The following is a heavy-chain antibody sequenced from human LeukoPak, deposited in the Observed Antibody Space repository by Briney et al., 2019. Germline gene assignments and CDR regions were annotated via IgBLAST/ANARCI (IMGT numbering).Heavy chain of an antibody. D-gene: IGHD3-22*01. Sequence: PSETLSLTCIVSGGSISGSSYYWAWIRQPPGKGLEWIGSVFYSGSTSYNPSLKSRVTISVDTSENQFSLKVTSVTAADTAIYYCAGNISMILEPARRMKYNWFDPWGQGTLVTVSS. J-gene: IGHJ5*02. CDR3: AGNISMILEPARRMKYNWFDP. CDR2: VFYSGST. V-gene: IGHV4-39*01. CDR1: GGSISGSSYY.